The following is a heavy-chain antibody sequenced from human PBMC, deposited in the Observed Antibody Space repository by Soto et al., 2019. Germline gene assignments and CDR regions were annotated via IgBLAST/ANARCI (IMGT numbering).Heavy chain of an antibody. CDR3: ARDVGKFVATVYFDW. CDR1: VYSISSGYY. V-gene: IGHV4-38-2*02. Sequence: ETLSLTCAVSVYSISSGYYWGCIRQPPGKGLEWIGNMHHGGTSYYNPSLKSRVTMSVDTSKNQFSLKLRSVTAADTAVYYCARDVGKFVATVYFDWWGQGTLVTVSS. CDR2: MHHGGTS. J-gene: IGHJ4*02. D-gene: IGHD4-4*01.